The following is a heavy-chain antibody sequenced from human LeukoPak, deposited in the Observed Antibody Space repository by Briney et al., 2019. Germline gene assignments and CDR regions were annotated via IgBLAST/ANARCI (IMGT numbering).Heavy chain of an antibody. Sequence: ASVKVSCMASRYSFTGYFMQWVRQAPGHGLEWMGWINPNSGDTNYAQKFQGRVTMTRDTSISTAYMELSRLRSDDAAVYYCARRFYYAMDVWGQGTTVTVSS. J-gene: IGHJ6*02. CDR3: ARRFYYAMDV. D-gene: IGHD3-16*01. CDR1: RYSFTGYF. CDR2: INPNSGDT. V-gene: IGHV1-2*02.